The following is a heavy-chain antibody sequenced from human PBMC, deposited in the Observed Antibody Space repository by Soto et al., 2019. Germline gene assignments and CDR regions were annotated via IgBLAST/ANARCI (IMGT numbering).Heavy chain of an antibody. CDR1: GLSWRESV. J-gene: IGHJ3*02. D-gene: IGHD2-15*01. CDR2: IVVGSGNT. CDR3: AADVLTYGNGGYFFDGFDT. Sequence: LNVDWKGSGLSWRESVVECVRRKRKLRLEWIGWIVVGSGNTNYAQDFQGRVTIKRDMSTDTVYMELSSLSSEDSAVFFCAADVLTYGNGGYFFDGFDTWGQGTKVTVSS. V-gene: IGHV1-58*01.